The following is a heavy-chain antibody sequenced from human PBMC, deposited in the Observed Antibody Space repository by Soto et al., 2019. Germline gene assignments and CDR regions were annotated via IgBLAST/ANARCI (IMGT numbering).Heavy chain of an antibody. CDR1: GGSISSGGFY. D-gene: IGHD6-25*01. J-gene: IGHJ4*02. Sequence: QLQLQESGSGLVKPSQTLSLTCAVSGGSISSGGFYWNWIRQHPGKGLEWIGYMYNDGRTEYNPSLKSRVSISVDTPKNQFSLKVMSVTVADTAVYYCTREAGYWGQGILVTVSS. V-gene: IGHV4-31*11. CDR2: MYNDGRT. CDR3: TREAGY.